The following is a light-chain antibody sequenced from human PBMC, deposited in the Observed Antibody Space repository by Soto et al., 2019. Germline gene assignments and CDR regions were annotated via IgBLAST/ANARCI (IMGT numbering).Light chain of an antibody. CDR1: QGISSY. J-gene: IGKJ3*01. CDR3: QQYYSYPRVT. Sequence: AIRMTQSPSSLSASTGDRVTITCRASQGISSYLAWYQQKPGKAPKLLICAASTLQSGVPSRFSGSGSGTDFTLTISCLQSEDFATYYCQQYYSYPRVTFGPGTKVDIK. V-gene: IGKV1-8*01. CDR2: AAS.